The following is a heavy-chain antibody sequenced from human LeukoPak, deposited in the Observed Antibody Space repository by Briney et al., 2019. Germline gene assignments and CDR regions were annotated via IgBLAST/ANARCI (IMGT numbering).Heavy chain of an antibody. CDR2: INARGDDT. J-gene: IGHJ4*02. Sequence: PGGSLRLSCAASGFTFSSYSMNWVRQAPGKGLEWVSGINARGDDTHNADSVKGRFSISRDNSKNTLYLQMDSLRVEDTAIYFCAKDKWASAWYNPYFDYWGQGILVTVSS. D-gene: IGHD1-1*01. CDR3: AKDKWASAWYNPYFDY. V-gene: IGHV3-23*01. CDR1: GFTFSSYS.